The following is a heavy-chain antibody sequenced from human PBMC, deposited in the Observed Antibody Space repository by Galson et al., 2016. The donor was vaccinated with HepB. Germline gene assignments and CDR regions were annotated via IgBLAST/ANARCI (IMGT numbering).Heavy chain of an antibody. CDR2: ISYDGNNK. D-gene: IGHD7-27*01. J-gene: IGHJ4*02. Sequence: SLRLSCAASGSTFSTFAIYWVRQAPGKGLEWVAVISYDGNNKYYADSVKGRFTISRDNSKNKLYLQMNSLRPEDTAVYYCARVLGTHRGPQDYWGQGTLVTVSS. CDR1: GSTFSTFA. CDR3: ARVLGTHRGPQDY. V-gene: IGHV3-30-3*01.